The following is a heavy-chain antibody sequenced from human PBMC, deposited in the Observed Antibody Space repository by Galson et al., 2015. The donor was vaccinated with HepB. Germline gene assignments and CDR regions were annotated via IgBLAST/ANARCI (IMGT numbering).Heavy chain of an antibody. Sequence: SLRLSCAASGFTFSDYYMSWIRQAPGKGLEWVSYISSSGSTIYYADSVKGRFTISRDNAKNSLYLQMNSLRAEDTAVYYCARDRSGVLWFGELPSKYCQHWGQGTLVTVSS. CDR2: ISSSGSTI. D-gene: IGHD3-10*01. J-gene: IGHJ1*01. CDR1: GFTFSDYY. V-gene: IGHV3-11*01. CDR3: ARDRSGVLWFGELPSKYCQH.